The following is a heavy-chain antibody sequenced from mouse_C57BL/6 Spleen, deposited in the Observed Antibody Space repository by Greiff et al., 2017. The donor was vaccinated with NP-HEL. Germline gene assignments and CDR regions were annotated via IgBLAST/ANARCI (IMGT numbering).Heavy chain of an antibody. CDR3: ARENYYGSSYIYAMDY. V-gene: IGHV1-84*01. D-gene: IGHD1-1*01. Sequence: QVQLQQSGPELVKPGASVKISCKASGYTFTDYYINWVKQRPGQGLEWIGWIYPGSGNTKYNEKFKGKATLTVDTSSSTAYMQLRSLTSEDSSVYFCARENYYGSSYIYAMDYWGQGTSVTVSS. CDR1: GYTFTDYY. J-gene: IGHJ4*01. CDR2: IYPGSGNT.